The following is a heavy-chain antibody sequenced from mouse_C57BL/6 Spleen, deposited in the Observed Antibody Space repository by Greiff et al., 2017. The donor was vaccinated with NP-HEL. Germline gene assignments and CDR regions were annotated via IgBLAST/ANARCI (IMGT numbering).Heavy chain of an antibody. CDR2: ISNGGGST. V-gene: IGHV5-12*01. J-gene: IGHJ3*01. Sequence: EVQVVESGGGLVQPGGSLKLSCAASGFTFSDYYMYWVRQTPEKRLEWVAYISNGGGSTYYPDTVKGRFTISRDNAKNTLYLQMSRLKSEDTAMYYCARSYYGSSPWFAYWGQGTLVTVSA. D-gene: IGHD1-1*01. CDR3: ARSYYGSSPWFAY. CDR1: GFTFSDYY.